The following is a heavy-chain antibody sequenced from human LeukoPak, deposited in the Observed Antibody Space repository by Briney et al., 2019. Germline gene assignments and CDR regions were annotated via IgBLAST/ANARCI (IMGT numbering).Heavy chain of an antibody. CDR3: ARATYYYDSSGYNWFDP. V-gene: IGHV1-18*01. J-gene: IGHJ5*02. D-gene: IGHD3-22*01. CDR2: ISAYNGNT. CDR1: GYTFTSYG. Sequence: ASVTVSCKASGYTFTSYGISWVRQAPGQGLEWMGWISAYNGNTNYAQKLQGRVTMTTDTSTSTAYMELRSLRSDDTAVYYCARATYYYDSSGYNWFDPWGQGTLVTVSS.